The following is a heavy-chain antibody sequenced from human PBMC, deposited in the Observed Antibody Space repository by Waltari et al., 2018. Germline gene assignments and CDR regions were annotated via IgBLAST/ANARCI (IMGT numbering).Heavy chain of an antibody. CDR3: ARHPNGDYDHGVDY. D-gene: IGHD4-17*01. Sequence: QLQLQESGPGLVKPSETLSLTCPVSGGPISSRCYSWGWRRQPPGKGLEWIGSIYYSGSTYYNPSLKSRVTISVDTSKNQFSLKLSSVTAADTAVYYCARHPNGDYDHGVDYWGQGTLVTVSS. CDR1: GGPISSRCYS. CDR2: IYYSGST. V-gene: IGHV4-39*01. J-gene: IGHJ4*02.